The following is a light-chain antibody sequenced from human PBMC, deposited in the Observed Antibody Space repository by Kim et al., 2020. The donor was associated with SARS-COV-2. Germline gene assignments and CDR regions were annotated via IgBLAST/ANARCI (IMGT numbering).Light chain of an antibody. CDR3: CSYTRSSSRV. CDR2: DVT. Sequence: GQSSTLSCTGTSSDVGGDNFVSWFQLFPGNAPRLMIYDVTKRPSGVPDRFSGSKSGNTAFLTISGLQADDEADYFCCSYTRSSSRVFGEGTQLTVL. J-gene: IGLJ2*01. V-gene: IGLV2-11*03. CDR1: SSDVGGDNF.